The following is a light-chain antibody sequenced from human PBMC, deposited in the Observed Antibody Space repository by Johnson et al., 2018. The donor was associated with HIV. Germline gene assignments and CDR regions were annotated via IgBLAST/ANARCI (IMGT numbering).Light chain of an antibody. CDR2: DNN. V-gene: IGLV1-51*01. CDR3: GTWDNSLNVYV. CDR1: SSNIGNYY. Sequence: QSVLTQPASVSAASGQKVNISCSGSSSNIGNYYVSWYQHLPGTAPKLLIYDNNKRPSGIPDRFSGSKSGTSATLGLAGLQTGDEADYFCGTWDNSLNVYVFGTATKVTVL. J-gene: IGLJ1*01.